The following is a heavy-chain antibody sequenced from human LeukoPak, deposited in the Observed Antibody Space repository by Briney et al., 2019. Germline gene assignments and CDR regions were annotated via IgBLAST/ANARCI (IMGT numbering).Heavy chain of an antibody. CDR2: MNPNSGNT. CDR1: GYTFTSYD. D-gene: IGHD3-22*01. Sequence: ASVKVSCKASGYTFTSYDINWVRQATGQGLEWMGWMNPNSGNTGYAQKFQGRVTMTRNTSISTAYMELSSLRSEDTAVYYRLTMIVGPLNWFDPWGQGTLVTVSS. V-gene: IGHV1-8*01. J-gene: IGHJ5*02. CDR3: LTMIVGPLNWFDP.